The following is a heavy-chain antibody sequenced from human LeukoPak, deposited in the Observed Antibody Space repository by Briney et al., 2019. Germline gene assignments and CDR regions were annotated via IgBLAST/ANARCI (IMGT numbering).Heavy chain of an antibody. CDR1: GFTVSSYA. CDR2: ISGSGGST. CDR3: AKDRLGGNSPDYFDY. V-gene: IGHV3-23*01. J-gene: IGHJ4*02. D-gene: IGHD4-23*01. Sequence: PGGSLRLSCAASGFTVSSYAMSWVRQAPGKGLEWVSAISGSGGSTYYADSVKGLFTISRDNSKNTLYLQMNSLRAEDTAVYYCAKDRLGGNSPDYFDYWGQGTLVTVSS.